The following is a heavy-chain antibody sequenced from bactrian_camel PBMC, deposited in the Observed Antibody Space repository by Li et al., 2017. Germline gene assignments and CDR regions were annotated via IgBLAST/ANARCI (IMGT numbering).Heavy chain of an antibody. Sequence: HVQLVESGGGSVQAGGSLRLSCKVTDDPTSRYYMDNTYCMGWFRQAPGKEREEVATLNAGGNFMTYADSVKGRFTISRDNAKNTLFLQMNSLKSDDTGMYYCAAREPWQTEYNYWGQGTQVTVS. CDR3: AAREPWQTEYNY. D-gene: IGHD7*01. V-gene: IGHV3S1*01. CDR2: LNAGGNFM. CDR1: DDPTSRYYMDNTYC. J-gene: IGHJ4*01.